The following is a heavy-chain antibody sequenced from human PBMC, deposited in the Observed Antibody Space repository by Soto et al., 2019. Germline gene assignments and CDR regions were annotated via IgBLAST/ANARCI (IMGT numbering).Heavy chain of an antibody. V-gene: IGHV6-1*01. CDR1: GDSVSSNNTS. CDR2: TYFRSKWYN. D-gene: IGHD5-12*01. J-gene: IGHJ5*02. Sequence: SQTLSLTCAISGDSVSSNNTSWDWIRQSPSRGLEWLGRTYFRSKWYNDYAVSVKSRITINPDTSKNQFSLQLNSVTPEDTAVYYCAKGDNLGPKTGYAFDPWGQGIMVTVSS. CDR3: AKGDNLGPKTGYAFDP.